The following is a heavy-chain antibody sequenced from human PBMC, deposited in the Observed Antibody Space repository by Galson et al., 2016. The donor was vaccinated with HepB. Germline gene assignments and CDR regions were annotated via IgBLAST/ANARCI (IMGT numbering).Heavy chain of an antibody. J-gene: IGHJ4*02. V-gene: IGHV4-59*01. Sequence: ETLSLTCTVSGASITTYYWSWIRQPPGKGLEWIGYICSNGGTNYSPSLKSRATISLDTSKNQFSLRLTSVTAADTAVYYCAREPHNWGPGTLVSVSS. CDR2: ICSNGGT. CDR3: AREPHN. CDR1: GASITTYY.